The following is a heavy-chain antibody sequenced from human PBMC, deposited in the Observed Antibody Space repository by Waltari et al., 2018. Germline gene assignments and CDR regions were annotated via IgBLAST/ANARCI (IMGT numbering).Heavy chain of an antibody. J-gene: IGHJ2*01. V-gene: IGHV4-61*02. Sequence: QVQLKESGPGLVKPSQTLSLTCTVSGDSIRGSNYYWNCPRQPAGKGLERIGRIYSSGSTTNYNPSLKSRVAISIDTSKNQFSLKLTSVTAADTAVYFCARDPPSPNWYFDLWGRGSLVTVSS. CDR2: IYSSGST. CDR3: ARDPPSPNWYFDL. CDR1: GDSIRGSNYY.